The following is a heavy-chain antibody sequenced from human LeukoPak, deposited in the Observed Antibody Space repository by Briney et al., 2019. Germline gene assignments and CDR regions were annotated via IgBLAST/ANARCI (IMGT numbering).Heavy chain of an antibody. CDR1: GYTFTTAG. Sequence: ASVKVSCKASGYTFTTAGIGWVRQAPGQVLEWMGWISTYHGNTNYAQIFQDRVTLTTDTSTSTAYMELRRLRSDDTAMYYCARTFYYGSGRARYMDVWGKGTTVTVSS. V-gene: IGHV1-18*01. D-gene: IGHD3-10*01. J-gene: IGHJ6*03. CDR3: ARTFYYGSGRARYMDV. CDR2: ISTYHGNT.